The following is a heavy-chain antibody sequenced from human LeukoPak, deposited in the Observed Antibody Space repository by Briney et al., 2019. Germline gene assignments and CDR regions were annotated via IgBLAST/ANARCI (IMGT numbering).Heavy chain of an antibody. V-gene: IGHV3-23*01. Sequence: PGGSLRLSCAASGFTFSSYAMSWVRQAPGKGLEWVSTISGSGGSTYYADSVKGRFAISRDNSKNTLYLQMVNLRAEDTAIYYCAKAYGSGNTWYYFDYWGQGTLVTVSS. CDR3: AKAYGSGNTWYYFDY. J-gene: IGHJ4*02. D-gene: IGHD3-10*01. CDR1: GFTFSSYA. CDR2: ISGSGGST.